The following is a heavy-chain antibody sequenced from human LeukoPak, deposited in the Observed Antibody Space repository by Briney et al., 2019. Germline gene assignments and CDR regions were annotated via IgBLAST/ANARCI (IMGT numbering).Heavy chain of an antibody. CDR2: INHNGGT. J-gene: IGHJ4*02. D-gene: IGHD5-18*01. CDR1: GGSFSGYF. CDR3: ARAEYSLGFDY. V-gene: IGHV4-34*01. Sequence: SSETLSLTCAVYGGSFSGYFWSWIRQPPGKGLEWIGAINHNGGTNYNPSLKSRVTIAVDTSKSQFSLKLSSVTAADTAVYYCARAEYSLGFDYWGQGTLVTVSS.